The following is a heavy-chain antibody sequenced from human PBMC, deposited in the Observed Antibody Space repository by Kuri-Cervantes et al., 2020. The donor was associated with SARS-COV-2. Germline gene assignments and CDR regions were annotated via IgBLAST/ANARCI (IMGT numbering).Heavy chain of an antibody. CDR1: GFTFSTSA. D-gene: IGHD6-19*01. J-gene: IGHJ4*02. CDR2: IWYDGSNK. Sequence: GGSLRLSCAVSGFTFSTSAMNWVRQAPGKGLEWVAVIWYDGSNKYYADSVKGRFTIPRDNSKNTLYLQMNSLRAEDTAVYYCARRSSGWYVSFDYWGQGTLVTVSS. V-gene: IGHV3-33*08. CDR3: ARRSSGWYVSFDY.